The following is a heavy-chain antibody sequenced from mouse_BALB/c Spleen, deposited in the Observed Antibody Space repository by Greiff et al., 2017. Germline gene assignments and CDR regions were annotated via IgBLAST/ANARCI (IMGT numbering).Heavy chain of an antibody. CDR1: GFSLTSYG. CDR3: ARNGITTTRAYYYAMDY. J-gene: IGHJ4*01. V-gene: IGHV2-4-1*01. CDR2: IWSGGST. Sequence: VQLVESGPGLVQPSQSLSITCTVSGFSLTSYGVHWVRQSPGKGLEWLGVIWSGGSTDYNAAFISRLSISKDNSKSQVFFKMNSLQADDTAIYYCARNGITTTRAYYYAMDYWGQGTSVTVSS. D-gene: IGHD2-4*01.